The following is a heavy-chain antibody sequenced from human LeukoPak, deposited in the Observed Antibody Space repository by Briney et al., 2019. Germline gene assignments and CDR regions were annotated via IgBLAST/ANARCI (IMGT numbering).Heavy chain of an antibody. CDR2: IYYSGST. V-gene: IGHV4-61*01. D-gene: IGHD7-27*01. CDR3: ARNSGAFDY. J-gene: IGHJ4*02. CDR1: GGSISSSSYY. Sequence: SETLSLTCTVSGGSISSSSYYWSWIRQPPGKGLEWIGYIYYSGSTNYNPSLKSRVTISVDTSKNQFSLKLISVTAADTAVYYCARNSGAFDYWGQGTLVTVSS.